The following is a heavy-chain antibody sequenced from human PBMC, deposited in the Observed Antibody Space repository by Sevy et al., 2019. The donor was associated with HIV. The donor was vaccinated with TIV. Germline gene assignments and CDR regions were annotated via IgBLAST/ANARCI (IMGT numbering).Heavy chain of an antibody. Sequence: GGSLRLSCAASGFTFDDYGMSWVRQAPGKGLEWVSGINWNGGSTGYAHSVKGRFTISRDNAKNSLYLQMNSLRAEDTALYYCARRDGYTPIRDYFDYWGQGTLVTVSS. CDR1: GFTFDDYG. CDR2: INWNGGST. CDR3: ARRDGYTPIRDYFDY. D-gene: IGHD5-12*01. V-gene: IGHV3-20*04. J-gene: IGHJ4*02.